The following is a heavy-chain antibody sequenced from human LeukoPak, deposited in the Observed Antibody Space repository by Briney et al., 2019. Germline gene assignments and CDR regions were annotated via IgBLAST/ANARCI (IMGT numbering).Heavy chain of an antibody. J-gene: IGHJ4*02. D-gene: IGHD5-24*01. Sequence: PGGSLRLSCAASGFTFSSYSMNWVRQAPGKGLEWVSSISSSSSYIYYADSVKGRFTISRDNAKNSLYLQMNSLRAEDTAVYYCARDSVRDGYNSDYFDFWGQGTLVTVSS. CDR3: ARDSVRDGYNSDYFDF. CDR1: GFTFSSYS. V-gene: IGHV3-21*01. CDR2: ISSSSSYI.